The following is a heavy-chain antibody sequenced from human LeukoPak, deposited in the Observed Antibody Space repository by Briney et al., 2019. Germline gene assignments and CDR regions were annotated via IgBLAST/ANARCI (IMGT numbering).Heavy chain of an antibody. CDR3: TRDGRSGYYYY. Sequence: GGSLRLSCTASGFTFGDYAMSWFRQAPRKGLEWVGFIRSKAYGGTTEYAASVKGRFTISRDDSKSIAYLQMNSLKTEDTAVYYCTRDGRSGYYYYWGQGTLVTVSS. D-gene: IGHD3-22*01. CDR2: IRSKAYGGTT. J-gene: IGHJ4*02. CDR1: GFTFGDYA. V-gene: IGHV3-49*03.